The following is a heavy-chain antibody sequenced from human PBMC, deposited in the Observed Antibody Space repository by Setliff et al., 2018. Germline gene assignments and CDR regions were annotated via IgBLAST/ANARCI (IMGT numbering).Heavy chain of an antibody. Sequence: GGSLRLSCAASGFTFSSYAMHWVRQAPGKGLEWVAVISYDGSNKYYADSVKGRFTISRDNSKNTLYLQMNGLRVEDTAVYYCVRDGSRGYDMDVWGQGTTVTVSS. CDR1: GFTFSSYA. CDR3: VRDGSRGYDMDV. J-gene: IGHJ6*02. D-gene: IGHD2-2*03. V-gene: IGHV3-30-3*01. CDR2: ISYDGSNK.